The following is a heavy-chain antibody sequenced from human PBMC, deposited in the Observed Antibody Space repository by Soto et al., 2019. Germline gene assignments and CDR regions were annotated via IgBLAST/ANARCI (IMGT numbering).Heavy chain of an antibody. CDR2: ISGSGGST. J-gene: IGHJ4*02. CDR1: GFTFNSYA. Sequence: AGSLRLSCASSGFTFNSYAMSWARQAPGKGLEWVSAISGSGGSTYYADSVKGRFTISRDNSKNTLYLQMNSLRAEDTAVYYCAEAPRYYVSGSVYWGKGTLVTVSS. V-gene: IGHV3-23*01. D-gene: IGHD3-10*01. CDR3: AEAPRYYVSGSVY.